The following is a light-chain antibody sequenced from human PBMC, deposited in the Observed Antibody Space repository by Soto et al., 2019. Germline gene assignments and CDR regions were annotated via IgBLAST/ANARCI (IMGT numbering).Light chain of an antibody. Sequence: DIQMTQSPSSVSASVGDRVTITCRASQGIGKWLAWYQQKPGTAPKLLIYAASTLQSGVPSRFIGSGSGTYFTLTISTLQSEDFATYYCQQGNSFPLTFGGGTKVEIK. CDR1: QGIGKW. CDR3: QQGNSFPLT. V-gene: IGKV1D-12*01. CDR2: AAS. J-gene: IGKJ4*01.